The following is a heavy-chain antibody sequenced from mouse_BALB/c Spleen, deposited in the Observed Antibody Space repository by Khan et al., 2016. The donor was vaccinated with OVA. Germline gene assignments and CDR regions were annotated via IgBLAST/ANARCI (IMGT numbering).Heavy chain of an antibody. CDR2: INPSNNYT. Sequence: QVQLQQSGAELARPGASVKMSCKTSGYTFTNYTMHWIRQRPGQALEWIGHINPSNNYTNYNQNFKDKATLIVDKSSNTAHMQVSSLTSEDSAVYYCVREGAYHRSEGWFAYWGQGTLVTVSA. CDR1: GYTFTNYT. D-gene: IGHD2-14*01. CDR3: VREGAYHRSEGWFAY. V-gene: IGHV1-4*01. J-gene: IGHJ3*01.